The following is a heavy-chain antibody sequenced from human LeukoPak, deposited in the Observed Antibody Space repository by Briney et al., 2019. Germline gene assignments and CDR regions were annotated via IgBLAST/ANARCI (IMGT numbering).Heavy chain of an antibody. CDR1: GFTFSSYD. V-gene: IGHV3-13*01. CDR2: IGTAGDT. J-gene: IGHJ4*02. D-gene: IGHD3-10*01. Sequence: GGSLRLSCAASGFTFSSYDMHWVRQVTGKGLEWVSAIGTAGDTYYPGSVKGRFTISRDNAKNTLYLQMNSLRAEDTAVYYCARHLNYYLDYWGQGTLDTVSS. CDR3: ARHLNYYLDY.